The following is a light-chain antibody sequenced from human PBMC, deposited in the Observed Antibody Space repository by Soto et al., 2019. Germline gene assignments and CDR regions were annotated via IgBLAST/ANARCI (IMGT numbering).Light chain of an antibody. V-gene: IGLV1-40*01. CDR3: QSYDSSLSGDYV. J-gene: IGLJ1*01. Sequence: QSVLTXPPSVSGAPGQRVTISCTGSSSNIGAGYDVHWYQQLPGTAPKLLIYGNSNRPSGVPDRFSGSKSGTSAPLAITGLQAEDEADYYCQSYDSSLSGDYVFGTGTKVTVL. CDR1: SSNIGAGYD. CDR2: GNS.